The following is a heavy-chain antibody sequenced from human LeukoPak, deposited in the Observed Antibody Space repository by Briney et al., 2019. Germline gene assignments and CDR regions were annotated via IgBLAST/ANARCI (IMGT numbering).Heavy chain of an antibody. Sequence: GESLKIPCKGSGYSFSNYWIAWVRRMPGKGLEWMGIIFPADSDTRYSPSLQGQVTIQVNKSINTAYLQWSSLKAADSAMYYCARPPGVGATTFDYWGQGTLVTVSS. D-gene: IGHD1-26*01. CDR2: IFPADSDT. J-gene: IGHJ4*02. CDR3: ARPPGVGATTFDY. V-gene: IGHV5-51*01. CDR1: GYSFSNYW.